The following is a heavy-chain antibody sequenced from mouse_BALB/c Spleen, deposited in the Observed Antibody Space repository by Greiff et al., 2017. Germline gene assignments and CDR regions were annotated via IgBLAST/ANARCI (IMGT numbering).Heavy chain of an antibody. Sequence: EVKLQESGPGLVKPSQSLSLTCSVTGYSITSGYYWNWIRQFPGNKLEWMGYISYDGSNNYNPSLKNRISITRDTSKNQFFLKLNSVTTEDTATYYCARVGVAMDYWGQGTSVTVSS. CDR3: ARVGVAMDY. V-gene: IGHV3-6*02. CDR2: ISYDGSN. J-gene: IGHJ4*01. CDR1: GYSITSGYY.